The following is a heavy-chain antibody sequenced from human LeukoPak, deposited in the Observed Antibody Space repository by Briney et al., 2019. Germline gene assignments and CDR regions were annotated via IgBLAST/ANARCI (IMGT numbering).Heavy chain of an antibody. CDR1: GFTFSNYS. J-gene: IGHJ6*03. CDR3: TTVEMATIKSPGFYYYYYMDV. Sequence: GESLILSCAASGFTFSNYSMNWVRQAPGKGLEWVSSISSSSSYIYYADSVKGRFTISRDNAKNSLYLQMNSLRAEDTAVYYCTTVEMATIKSPGFYYYYYMDVWGKGTTVTISS. D-gene: IGHD5-24*01. CDR2: ISSSSSYI. V-gene: IGHV3-21*03.